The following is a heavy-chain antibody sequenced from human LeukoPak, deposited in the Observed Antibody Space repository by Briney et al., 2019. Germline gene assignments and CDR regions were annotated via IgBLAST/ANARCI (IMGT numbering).Heavy chain of an antibody. Sequence: SETLSLTCSVSGVSVMSYYWSWIRQPPGKGLEWLGYIYSNGSTNFHPSLKSRLTISVDTCKNQISLKLTSVTVADTAVYYCARSGGGYTATILGYFFDYWGQGALVTVSS. CDR2: IYSNGST. D-gene: IGHD5-18*01. J-gene: IGHJ4*02. V-gene: IGHV4-59*02. CDR3: ARSGGGYTATILGYFFDY. CDR1: GVSVMSYY.